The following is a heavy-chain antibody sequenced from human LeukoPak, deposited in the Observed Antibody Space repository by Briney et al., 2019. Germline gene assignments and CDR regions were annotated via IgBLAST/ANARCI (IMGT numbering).Heavy chain of an antibody. V-gene: IGHV3-74*01. D-gene: IGHD4-17*01. CDR3: AQIYSTVITADY. J-gene: IGHJ4*02. CDR2: INSDGSST. Sequence: PGGALRLSCAAAGFTFSSYWMHWVRQAPGKGLGGVSRINSDGSSTSYADSVKGGFTISRDNAKDTLYLQMNSLRAEDTAVYYCAQIYSTVITADYWGQGTLVTVSS. CDR1: GFTFSSYW.